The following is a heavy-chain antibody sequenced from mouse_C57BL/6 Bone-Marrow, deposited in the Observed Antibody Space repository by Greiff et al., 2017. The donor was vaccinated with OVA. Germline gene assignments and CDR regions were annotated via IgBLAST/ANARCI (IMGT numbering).Heavy chain of an antibody. D-gene: IGHD1-1*02. Sequence: VKLQQSGPELVKPGASVKISCKASGYAFSSSWMNWVKQRPGKGLEWIGRIYPGDGDTNYNGKFKGKATLTADKSSSTAYMQLSSLTSEDSAVYFCAYYYDYYFDYWGQGTTLTVSS. CDR1: GYAFSSSW. J-gene: IGHJ2*01. CDR2: IYPGDGDT. CDR3: AYYYDYYFDY. V-gene: IGHV1-82*01.